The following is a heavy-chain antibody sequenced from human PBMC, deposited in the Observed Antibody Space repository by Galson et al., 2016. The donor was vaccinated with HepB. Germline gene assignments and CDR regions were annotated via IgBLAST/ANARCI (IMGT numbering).Heavy chain of an antibody. Sequence: SVKVSCKVYGFTFTELPMHWVRQAPGQGLEWMGRFDTNDGNTVYAQNFQGRITLTGDTSTDTVYMELRSLRSEDTAVYFWAGDVDVWGQGTTVTVSS. J-gene: IGHJ6*02. V-gene: IGHV1-24*01. CDR3: AGDVDV. CDR2: FDTNDGNT. CDR1: GFTFTELP.